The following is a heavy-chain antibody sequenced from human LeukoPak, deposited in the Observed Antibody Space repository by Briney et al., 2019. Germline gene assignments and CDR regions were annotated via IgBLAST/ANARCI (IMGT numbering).Heavy chain of an antibody. V-gene: IGHV1-3*01. CDR2: INAGNGNT. J-gene: IGHJ5*02. CDR3: ARVPLGGIVVVPAARENWFDP. CDR1: GYTFTSYA. Sequence: GASVKVSCKASGYTFTSYAMHWVRQAPGQRLEWMGWINAGNGNTKYSQKFQGRVTITRDTSASTAYMELSSLRSEDTAVYYCARVPLGGIVVVPAARENWFDPWGQGTLVTVSS. D-gene: IGHD2-2*01.